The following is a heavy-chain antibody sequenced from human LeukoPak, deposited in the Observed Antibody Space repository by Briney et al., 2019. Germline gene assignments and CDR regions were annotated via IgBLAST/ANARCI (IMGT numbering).Heavy chain of an antibody. CDR2: IYYSGST. CDR3: ATGGRDYYDSSGYYYSIDY. D-gene: IGHD3-22*01. V-gene: IGHV4-59*01. J-gene: IGHJ4*02. Sequence: KPSETLSLTCTVSGGSISSYYWSWIRQPPGKGLEWIGYIYYSGSTSYNPSLKSRVTISVDTSKNQFSLKLSSVTAADTAVYYCATGGRDYYDSSGYYYSIDYWGQGTLVTVSS. CDR1: GGSISSYY.